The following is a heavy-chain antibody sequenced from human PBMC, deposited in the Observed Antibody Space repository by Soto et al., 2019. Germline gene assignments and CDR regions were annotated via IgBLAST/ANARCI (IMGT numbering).Heavy chain of an antibody. CDR3: ARVPMYYYGSGSSFGY. Sequence: ASVKVSCKASGYTFTSYGISWVRQAPGQGLEWMGWISAYNGSTNYAQKLQGRVTMTTDTSTSTAYMELRSLRSDDTAVYYCARVPMYYYGSGSSFGYWGQGTLVTVSS. D-gene: IGHD3-10*01. J-gene: IGHJ4*02. V-gene: IGHV1-18*04. CDR2: ISAYNGST. CDR1: GYTFTSYG.